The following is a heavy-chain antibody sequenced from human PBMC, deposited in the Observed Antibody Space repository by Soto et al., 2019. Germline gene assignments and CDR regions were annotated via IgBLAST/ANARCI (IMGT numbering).Heavy chain of an antibody. Sequence: QVHLVQSGAEVKEPGASVKVSCKASGYTFTSNGISWVRQAPGQGLEWMGWVSAYSGNTNYAQKIQGRVTMTTDTSTNTAYVELGSLRADDTAGYFCTRDVDYRFDSWGQGTLVTVSS. CDR2: VSAYSGNT. D-gene: IGHD4-17*01. V-gene: IGHV1-18*01. J-gene: IGHJ4*02. CDR3: TRDVDYRFDS. CDR1: GYTFTSNG.